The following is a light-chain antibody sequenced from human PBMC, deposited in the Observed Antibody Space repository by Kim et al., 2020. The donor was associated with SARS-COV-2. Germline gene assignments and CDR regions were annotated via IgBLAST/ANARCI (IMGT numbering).Light chain of an antibody. Sequence: SASVGDRVTITCLASQSISSYLNLYQQKPGKAPKLLIYAASSLQSGVPSRFSGSGSGTDFTLTISSLQPEDFATYYCQQSYSTPPLGQGTKVDIK. CDR1: QSISSY. CDR3: QQSYSTPP. V-gene: IGKV1-39*01. CDR2: AAS. J-gene: IGKJ1*01.